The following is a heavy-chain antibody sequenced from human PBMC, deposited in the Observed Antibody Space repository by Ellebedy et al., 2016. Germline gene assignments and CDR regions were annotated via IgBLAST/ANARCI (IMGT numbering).Heavy chain of an antibody. Sequence: ASVKVSCKASGFTFSNSAVQWVRQARGQRLEWIGWIIVGSGNTKYAQKFQGRVTITADESTSTAYMELSSLRSEDTAVYYCARVVKRFGVLGMDVWGQGTTVTVSS. J-gene: IGHJ6*02. D-gene: IGHD3-10*01. CDR3: ARVVKRFGVLGMDV. CDR2: IIVGSGNT. V-gene: IGHV1-58*01. CDR1: GFTFSNSA.